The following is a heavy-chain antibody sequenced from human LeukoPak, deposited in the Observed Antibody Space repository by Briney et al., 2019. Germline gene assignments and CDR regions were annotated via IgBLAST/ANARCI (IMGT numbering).Heavy chain of an antibody. CDR3: ARQAPTSSSWYVAAQRGRYYFDY. CDR2: IYYSGST. D-gene: IGHD6-13*01. CDR1: GGSISSSSYY. J-gene: IGHJ4*02. Sequence: PSETLSLTCTVSGGSISSSSYYWGGIRQPPGKGLEWIGSIYYSGSTYYNPSLKSRVPISVDTSKNQFSLKLSSVTAADTAVYYCARQAPTSSSWYVAAQRGRYYFDYWGQGTLVTVSS. V-gene: IGHV4-39*01.